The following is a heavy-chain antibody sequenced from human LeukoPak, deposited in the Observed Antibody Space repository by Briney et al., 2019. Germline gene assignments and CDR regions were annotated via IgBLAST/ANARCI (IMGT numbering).Heavy chain of an antibody. CDR3: AGTMVRGVIDAFDV. Sequence: GGSLRLSCAASGFTFSTYTMNWVRQTPGKGLEWVSSIGSGTSTYIYYADSVKGRFTISRDNAKNSLYLQMNSLRDEDTAVYYCAGTMVRGVIDAFDVWGQGTMVTVSS. D-gene: IGHD3-10*01. CDR1: GFTFSTYT. CDR2: IGSGTSTYI. V-gene: IGHV3-21*01. J-gene: IGHJ3*01.